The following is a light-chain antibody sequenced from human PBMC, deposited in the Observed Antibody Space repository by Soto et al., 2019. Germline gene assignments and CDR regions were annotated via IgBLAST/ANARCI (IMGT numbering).Light chain of an antibody. CDR1: QSITTY. V-gene: IGKV1-39*01. CDR2: AAS. Sequence: DIQMTQSPSSLSASVGDRVTITCRASQSITTYLNWYQQKPGRAPNLLIYAASILQSGVPSRFSGSGSGADFILTISSLQPEDFATYYCQQSYTTPCTFGQGTKVDIK. J-gene: IGKJ2*02. CDR3: QQSYTTPCT.